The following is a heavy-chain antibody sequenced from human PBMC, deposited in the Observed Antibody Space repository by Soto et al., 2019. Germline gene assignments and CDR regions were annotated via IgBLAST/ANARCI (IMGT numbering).Heavy chain of an antibody. V-gene: IGHV1-8*01. D-gene: IGHD2-2*01. CDR1: GYTFTSYG. CDR3: ARVLICSSTSCYGTWFDP. Sequence: ALVMGSVKACGYTFTSYGLNWVRQATGQGLEWMGWRNPNSGNTGYAQKFQGRVTMTRNTSISTAYMELSSLRSEDTAVYYCARVLICSSTSCYGTWFDPWGQGTLVPV. J-gene: IGHJ5*02. CDR2: RNPNSGNT.